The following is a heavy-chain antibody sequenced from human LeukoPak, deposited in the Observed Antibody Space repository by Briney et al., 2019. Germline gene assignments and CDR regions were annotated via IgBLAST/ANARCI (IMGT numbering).Heavy chain of an antibody. Sequence: ASVKVSCKASGYTFTGYYMYWVRQAPGQGLEWMGRINPNSGGTNYAQKFQGRVTMTRDTSISTAYMELSRLRSDDTAVYYSARDLLGSSSRTWGQGTLVTVSS. V-gene: IGHV1-2*06. D-gene: IGHD3-16*01. CDR3: ARDLLGSSSRT. CDR2: INPNSGGT. CDR1: GYTFTGYY. J-gene: IGHJ5*02.